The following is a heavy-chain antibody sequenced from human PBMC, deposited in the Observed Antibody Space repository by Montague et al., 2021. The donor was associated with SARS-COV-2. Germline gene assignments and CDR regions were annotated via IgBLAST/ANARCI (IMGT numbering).Heavy chain of an antibody. D-gene: IGHD3-9*01. Sequence: PALVTPTQTLTLTCTFSGFSLSTSGICVSWIRQPPGKALEWLALXDWXSDKYYSTSLKTRLTISKDTSKNQVVLTMTNMDPVDTATYYCARSHYDILTGYYTVFDYWGQGTLVTVSS. CDR1: GFSLSTSGIC. V-gene: IGHV2-70*01. J-gene: IGHJ4*02. CDR2: XDWXSDK. CDR3: ARSHYDILTGYYTVFDY.